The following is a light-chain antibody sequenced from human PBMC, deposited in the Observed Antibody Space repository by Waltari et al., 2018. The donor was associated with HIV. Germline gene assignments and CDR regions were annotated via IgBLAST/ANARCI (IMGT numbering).Light chain of an antibody. CDR1: VTTIYYQPF. J-gene: IGLJ2*01. Sequence: QSALTQPASVSGSPGQSIHISRSGIVTTIYYQPFFSLYQQHPGKPPRLVLFVVSNRPSGLSPRFSGIRSGSTASLTISGLRSEDEGVYFCSSYTSMKRLVFGGGTELTV. V-gene: IGLV2-14*01. CDR3: SSYTSMKRLV. CDR2: VVS.